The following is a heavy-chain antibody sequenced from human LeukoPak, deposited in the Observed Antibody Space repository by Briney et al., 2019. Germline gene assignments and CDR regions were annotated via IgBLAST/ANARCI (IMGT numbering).Heavy chain of an antibody. CDR2: IKQDGSEK. Sequence: PGGSLRLSCAASGFTFSSYCMSWVRQAPGKGLEWVANIKQDGSEKYYVDSVKGRFTISRDNAKNSLYLQINSLRAEDTAVYYCARDNPGGTVHAFDIWGQGTMVTVSS. CDR3: ARDNPGGTVHAFDI. J-gene: IGHJ3*02. D-gene: IGHD1-1*01. V-gene: IGHV3-7*01. CDR1: GFTFSSYC.